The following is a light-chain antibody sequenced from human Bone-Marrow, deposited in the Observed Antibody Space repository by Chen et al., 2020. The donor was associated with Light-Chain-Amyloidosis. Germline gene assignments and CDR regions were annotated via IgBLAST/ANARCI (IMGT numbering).Light chain of an antibody. CDR3: GAWDSSLRDYV. V-gene: IGLV1-51*01. CDR2: DSN. CDR1: VSNIGSNY. J-gene: IGLJ1*01. Sequence: QSVVTQPPSVSAAAGPKVTVSCSGYVSNIGSNYVSWYQQFPGTAPKLLIYDSNRRPSGIPDRISGSKSGTSATLGITGLQTGDEADYYCGAWDSSLRDYVFGRGTKVTVL.